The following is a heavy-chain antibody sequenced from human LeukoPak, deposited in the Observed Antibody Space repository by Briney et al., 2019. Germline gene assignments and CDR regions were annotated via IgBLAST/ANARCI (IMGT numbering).Heavy chain of an antibody. J-gene: IGHJ6*03. D-gene: IGHD3-22*01. Sequence: SETLSLTCTVSGGSISSSSYYWGWLRQPPGKGLEWVGSIYYSGSTYYNPSLKSRVTISVDASKNQFSLKLSSVTAADTAVYYCARDADSSGYYYRNYYYMDVWGKGTTVTVSS. CDR3: ARDADSSGYYYRNYYYMDV. V-gene: IGHV4-39*07. CDR1: GGSISSSSYY. CDR2: IYYSGST.